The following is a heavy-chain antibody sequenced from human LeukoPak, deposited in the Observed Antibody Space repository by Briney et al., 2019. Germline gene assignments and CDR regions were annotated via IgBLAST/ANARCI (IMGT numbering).Heavy chain of an antibody. Sequence: SETLSLTCTVSGGSISSYYWSWIRQPPGKGLGWIGYIFYRGSTNYNPSLKSRVTISVDTSKNQFSLKLTSVTAADTAVYYCARDTGYCGGESCFDWFDPWGQGTLVTVSS. CDR3: ARDTGYCGGESCFDWFDP. D-gene: IGHD2-21*01. V-gene: IGHV4-59*01. CDR2: IFYRGST. CDR1: GGSISSYY. J-gene: IGHJ5*02.